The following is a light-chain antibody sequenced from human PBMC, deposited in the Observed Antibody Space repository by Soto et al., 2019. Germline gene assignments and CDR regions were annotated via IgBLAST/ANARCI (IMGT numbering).Light chain of an antibody. J-gene: IGKJ4*01. CDR2: GAS. V-gene: IGKV3-20*01. CDR1: EPFNSPY. CDR3: QQYGSPLT. Sequence: VLTQSPATLSLSPGERATLSCTTNEPFNSPYLAWYQQKPGQAPRLLIYGASNRATGIPDRFSGSGSGADFTLTISRLKPEDFAVYYCQQYGSPLTFGGGTKVEI.